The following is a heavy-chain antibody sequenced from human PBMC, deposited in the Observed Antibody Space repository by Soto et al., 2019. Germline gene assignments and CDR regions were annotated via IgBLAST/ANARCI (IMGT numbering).Heavy chain of an antibody. CDR2: IDPSDSYT. J-gene: IGHJ6*02. V-gene: IGHV5-10-1*01. D-gene: IGHD4-17*01. Sequence: GESLKISCKGSGYSFTSYWISWVRQMPGKGLEWMGRIDPSDSYTNYSPSFQGHVTISADKSISTAYLQWSSLKASDTAMYYCARQDYGCKPNSYYGMEVCGQGTTVTVSS. CDR1: GYSFTSYW. CDR3: ARQDYGCKPNSYYGMEV.